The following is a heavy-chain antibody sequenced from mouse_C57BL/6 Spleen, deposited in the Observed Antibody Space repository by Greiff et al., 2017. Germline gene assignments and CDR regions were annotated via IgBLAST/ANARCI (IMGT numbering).Heavy chain of an antibody. Sequence: QVQLKESGAELVRPGASVTLSCKASGYTFTDYEMHWVKQTPVHGLEWIGAIDPETGGTAYNQKFKGKAILTADKSSSTAYMELRSLTSEDSAVYYCTRFNWGDYWGQGTTLTVSS. CDR2: IDPETGGT. J-gene: IGHJ2*01. CDR1: GYTFTDYE. D-gene: IGHD4-1*02. V-gene: IGHV1-15*01. CDR3: TRFNWGDY.